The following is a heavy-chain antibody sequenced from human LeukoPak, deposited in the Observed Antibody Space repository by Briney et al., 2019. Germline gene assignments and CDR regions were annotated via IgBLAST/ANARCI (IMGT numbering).Heavy chain of an antibody. D-gene: IGHD3-3*01. Sequence: SQTLSLTCTVSGGSISSGDYYWSWIRQPPGKGLEWIGYIYYSGSTYYNPSLKSRVTISVDTSKNQFSLKLSSVTAADTAVYYCARDNPRGDFWTNYYYGMDVWGQGTLVTVSS. CDR2: IYYSGST. CDR3: ARDNPRGDFWTNYYYGMDV. CDR1: GGSISSGDYY. V-gene: IGHV4-30-4*01. J-gene: IGHJ6*02.